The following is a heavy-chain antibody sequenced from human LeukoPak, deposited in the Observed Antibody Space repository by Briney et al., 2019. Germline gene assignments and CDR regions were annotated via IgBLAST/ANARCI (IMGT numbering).Heavy chain of an antibody. CDR3: ARCMSELDYGDYAYYYHMDV. CDR2: FYSSTRT. V-gene: IGHV4-61*09. CDR1: GDSLTSGSRY. Sequence: SQTLSLTCTVSGDSLTSGSRYWSWIRQPAGKGLEWIGHFYSSTRTTYNPSLESRVTISGDTAKNQFSLKLDSVTAADTAVYFCARCMSELDYGDYAYYYHMDVWGKGTTVTASS. D-gene: IGHD4-17*01. J-gene: IGHJ6*04.